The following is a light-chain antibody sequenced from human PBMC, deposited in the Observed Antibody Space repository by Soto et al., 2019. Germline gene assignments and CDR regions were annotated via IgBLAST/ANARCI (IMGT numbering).Light chain of an antibody. J-gene: IGKJ1*01. CDR2: KAS. V-gene: IGKV1-5*03. Sequence: DIQMTQSPSTLSGSVGDRVTITCRASQTISSWLAWYQQKPGKAPKLLIYKASTLKSGVPSRFSGSGSGTEFILTISSLQPDDFATYYCQHYNSYSEAFGQGTKVDNK. CDR3: QHYNSYSEA. CDR1: QTISSW.